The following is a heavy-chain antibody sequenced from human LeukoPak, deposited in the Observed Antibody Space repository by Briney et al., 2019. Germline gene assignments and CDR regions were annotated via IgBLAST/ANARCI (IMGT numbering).Heavy chain of an antibody. V-gene: IGHV3-21*01. CDR2: ISSSSSYI. CDR1: GFTFSSYS. J-gene: IGHJ3*02. CDR3: ARDFGIAVAGTDDDAFDI. D-gene: IGHD6-19*01. Sequence: GGSLRLSCAASGFTFSSYSMNWVRQAPGKGLEWVSSISSSSSYIYYADSVKGRFTISRDNAKNSLYLQMNSLRAEDTAVYYCARDFGIAVAGTDDDAFDIWGQGTMATVSS.